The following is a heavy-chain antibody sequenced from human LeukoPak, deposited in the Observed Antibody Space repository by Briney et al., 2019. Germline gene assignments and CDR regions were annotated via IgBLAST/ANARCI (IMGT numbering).Heavy chain of an antibody. CDR2: SNDSGGT. CDR1: GGTFSGYY. Sequence: SETLSLTCAVYGGTFSGYYWSWIRQPPGRRLEWVGESNDSGGTNYNPSLKSRVTISADKSKNQVSLRLTSVTAADTAVYYCARLSVIVGAALEYYYYYMDVWGQGTTVTVSS. V-gene: IGHV4-34*01. J-gene: IGHJ6*03. D-gene: IGHD1-26*01. CDR3: ARLSVIVGAALEYYYYYMDV.